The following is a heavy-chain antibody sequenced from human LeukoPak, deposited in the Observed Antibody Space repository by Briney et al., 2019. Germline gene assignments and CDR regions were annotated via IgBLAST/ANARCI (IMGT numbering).Heavy chain of an antibody. CDR1: GYTFTSYG. CDR2: ISAYNGNT. Sequence: ASVKVSCKASGYTFTSYGISWVRQAPGQGLEWMGWISAYNGNTNYAQKLQGRVTMTTDTSTSTAYMELRSLRSDDTVVYYCARDLKRFLEWLLPDYYYYYMDVWGKGTTVTVSS. J-gene: IGHJ6*03. D-gene: IGHD3-3*01. CDR3: ARDLKRFLEWLLPDYYYYYMDV. V-gene: IGHV1-18*01.